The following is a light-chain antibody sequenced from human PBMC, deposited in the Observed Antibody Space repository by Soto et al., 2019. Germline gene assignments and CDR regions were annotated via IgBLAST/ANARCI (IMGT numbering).Light chain of an antibody. J-gene: IGKJ4*01. CDR1: QSVRSRY. CDR3: QQDGSSVT. Sequence: DIVLTQSPGTLSLSPGERATLSCRASQSVRSRYLAWYQQKAGQAPRLLIYDASRRATGIPDRFSGSGSGRDFTLTISRLEPEDFAVYYCQQDGSSVTFGGGTKGEIK. V-gene: IGKV3-20*01. CDR2: DAS.